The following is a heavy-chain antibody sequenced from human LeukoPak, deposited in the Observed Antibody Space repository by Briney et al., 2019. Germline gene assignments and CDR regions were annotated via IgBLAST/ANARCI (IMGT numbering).Heavy chain of an antibody. CDR2: VNRDGGEK. J-gene: IGHJ5*02. V-gene: IGHV3-7*01. Sequence: GGSLRLSCAASGFTFSNYWMNWVRLAPGKGLEWVANVNRDGGEKYYMDSVKGRFTISRDNTKNSLYLHMSSLRADDTAVYYCATYILNAGDSNWYDRWGQGTLVTVSS. CDR3: ATYILNAGDSNWYDR. D-gene: IGHD2-21*01. CDR1: GFTFSNYW.